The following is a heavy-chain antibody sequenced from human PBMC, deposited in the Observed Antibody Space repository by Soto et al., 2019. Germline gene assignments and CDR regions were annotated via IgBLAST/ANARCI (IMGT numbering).Heavy chain of an antibody. Sequence: GGSLRLSCAVSGFTFSSYWMHWVRQAPGKGLVWVSRINTDGTTTTYADSVKGRFTISRDNAKNTLYLQMNSLRAEDTAVYYWAREGSSGSHRRYFFDYWAQGTLVTVSS. D-gene: IGHD3-16*02. CDR3: AREGSSGSHRRYFFDY. V-gene: IGHV3-74*01. CDR2: INTDGTTT. CDR1: GFTFSSYW. J-gene: IGHJ4*01.